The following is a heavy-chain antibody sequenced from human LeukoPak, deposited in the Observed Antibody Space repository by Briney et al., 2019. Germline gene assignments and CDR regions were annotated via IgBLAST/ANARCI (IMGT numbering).Heavy chain of an antibody. CDR3: ARGTTGTTQVPLTSDY. J-gene: IGHJ4*02. CDR1: GGTFSSYA. CDR2: IIPIFGTA. V-gene: IGHV1-69*13. D-gene: IGHD1-1*01. Sequence: SVKVSCKASGGTFSSYAISWVRQAPGQGLEWMGGIIPIFGTANYAQKFQGRVTITADESTSTAYMELSSLRSEDTAVYYCARGTTGTTQVPLTSDYWGQGTLVTVSS.